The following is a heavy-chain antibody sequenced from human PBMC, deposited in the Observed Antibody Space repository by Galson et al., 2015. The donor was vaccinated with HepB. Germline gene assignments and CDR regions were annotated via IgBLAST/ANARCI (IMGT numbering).Heavy chain of an antibody. Sequence: SLRLSCAASGFTFSSYGMNWVRQAPGKGLEWVSSISSSSSYIYYADSVKGRFTISRDNAKNSLYLQMNSLRAEATAVYYCARDLVTTVTTGNEADYWGQGTLVTVSS. V-gene: IGHV3-21*01. D-gene: IGHD4-17*01. CDR3: ARDLVTTVTTGNEADY. CDR2: ISSSSSYI. J-gene: IGHJ4*02. CDR1: GFTFSSYG.